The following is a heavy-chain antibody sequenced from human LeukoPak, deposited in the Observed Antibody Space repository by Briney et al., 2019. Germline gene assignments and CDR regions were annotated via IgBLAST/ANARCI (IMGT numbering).Heavy chain of an antibody. D-gene: IGHD5-12*01. CDR2: IIPIFGTA. CDR3: ARHRPGQSPWPPDYYYYMDV. J-gene: IGHJ6*03. V-gene: IGHV1-69*05. CDR1: GGTFSSYA. Sequence: GSSVKVSCKASGGTFSSYAISWVRQAPGQGLEWMGRIIPIFGTANYAQKFQGRVTITTDESTSTAYMELSSLRSGDTAVYYCARHRPGQSPWPPDYYYYMDVWGKGTTVTASS.